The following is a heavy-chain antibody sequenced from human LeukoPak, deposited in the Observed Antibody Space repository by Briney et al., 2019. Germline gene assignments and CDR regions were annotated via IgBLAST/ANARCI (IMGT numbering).Heavy chain of an antibody. Sequence: SETLSLTCTVSAGSISITNYYWGWIRQAPGKGLEWIGSIYYSGSTYYNPSLKSRVTMSVDTSKNQFSLKVSSVTAADTAVYYCARSRQASGLFNSWGQGTLDVVSS. CDR3: ARSRQASGLFNS. CDR2: IYYSGST. D-gene: IGHD3-10*01. J-gene: IGHJ5*01. V-gene: IGHV4-39*07. CDR1: AGSISITNYY.